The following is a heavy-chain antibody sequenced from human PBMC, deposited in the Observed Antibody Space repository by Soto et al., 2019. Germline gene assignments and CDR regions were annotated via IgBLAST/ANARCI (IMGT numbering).Heavy chain of an antibody. CDR1: GVTFSTYW. D-gene: IGHD3-22*01. J-gene: IGHJ6*02. CDR2: IKTDGTIT. V-gene: IGHV3-74*01. Sequence: GGSLRLSCAGTGVTFSTYWMHWVRQAPGKGLEWVSRIKTDGTITGYADSVKGRFTISRDNAKNTLYLQMNSLRAEDTAVYYCARGGVIVVGLDVWGQGTTVTVSS. CDR3: ARGGVIVVGLDV.